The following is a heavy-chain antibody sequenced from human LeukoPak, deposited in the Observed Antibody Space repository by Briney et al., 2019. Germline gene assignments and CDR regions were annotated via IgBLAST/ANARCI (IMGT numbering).Heavy chain of an antibody. Sequence: SETLSLTCTVSGGSISSYYWGWIRQPPGKGLEWIAGIYSSVTYYNPSLKSRVTISVDTSKNQFSLNLSSVTAADTAVYYCASRPFLWGFAYWGQGTLVTVSS. CDR3: ASRPFLWGFAY. CDR1: GGSISSYY. J-gene: IGHJ4*02. V-gene: IGHV4-39*01. D-gene: IGHD3-16*01. CDR2: IYSSVT.